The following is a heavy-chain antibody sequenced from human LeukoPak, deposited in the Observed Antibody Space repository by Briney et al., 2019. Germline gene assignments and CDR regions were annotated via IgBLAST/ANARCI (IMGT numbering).Heavy chain of an antibody. V-gene: IGHV6-1*01. Sequence: SQTLSLTCAISGDSVSSNSASWNWIRQSPSRGLEWLGRTEYMSRGYNDYAIDVKSSITINPETSKNQFFLQLKSVTPEDTACYYCSREKEQDLAYDAFDIWGQGTMVTVSS. D-gene: IGHD1-26*01. CDR2: TEYMSRGYN. CDR1: GDSVSSNSAS. CDR3: SREKEQDLAYDAFDI. J-gene: IGHJ3*02.